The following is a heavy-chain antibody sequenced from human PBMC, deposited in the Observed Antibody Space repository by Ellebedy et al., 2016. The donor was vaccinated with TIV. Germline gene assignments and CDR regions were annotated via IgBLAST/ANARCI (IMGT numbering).Heavy chain of an antibody. Sequence: GGSLRLXXAASGFTFSRYSMNWVRQAPGKGLEWVSYISSSSSTIYYADSVKGRFTISRDNTKNSLYLQMNSLRAEDTAVYYCARDRYGDYHYYYYGMDVWGQGTAVTVSS. CDR3: ARDRYGDYHYYYYGMDV. V-gene: IGHV3-48*04. CDR1: GFTFSRYS. CDR2: ISSSSSTI. D-gene: IGHD4-17*01. J-gene: IGHJ6*02.